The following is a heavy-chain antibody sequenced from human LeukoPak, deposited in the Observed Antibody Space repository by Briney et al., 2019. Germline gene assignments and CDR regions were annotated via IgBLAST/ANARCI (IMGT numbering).Heavy chain of an antibody. CDR3: ARARLTIFGVVTTTIDY. Sequence: SETLSLTCAVYGGSFSGYYWSWIRQPPGKGLEWLGEINHSGSTNYNPSLKSRVTISVDTSKNQFSLKLSSVTAADTAVYYCARARLTIFGVVTTTIDYWGQGTLVTVSS. V-gene: IGHV4-34*01. D-gene: IGHD3-3*01. CDR2: INHSGST. CDR1: GGSFSGYY. J-gene: IGHJ4*02.